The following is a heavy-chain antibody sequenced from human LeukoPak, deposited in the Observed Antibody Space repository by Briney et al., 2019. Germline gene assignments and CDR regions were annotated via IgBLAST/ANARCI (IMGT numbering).Heavy chain of an antibody. V-gene: IGHV4-39*07. J-gene: IGHJ5*02. CDR1: GVSISSSSYY. D-gene: IGHD3-22*01. CDR2: IYYSGST. CDR3: ARTYYYDSSGYYLNWFDP. Sequence: SETLSLTCTVSGVSISSSSYYWGWIRQPPGKGLEWIGSIYYSGSTYYNPSLKSRVTISVDTSKNQFSLKLSSVTAADTAVYYCARTYYYDSSGYYLNWFDPWGQGTLVTVSS.